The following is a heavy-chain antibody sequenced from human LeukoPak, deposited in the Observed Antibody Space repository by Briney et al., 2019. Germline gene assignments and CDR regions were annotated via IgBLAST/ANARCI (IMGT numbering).Heavy chain of an antibody. CDR2: FYSGGST. D-gene: IGHD2-21*02. CDR1: GFTVSTNY. V-gene: IGHV3-53*01. CDR3: ARGRRDCSGDCYVAFDI. Sequence: GGSLRLSCAASGFTVSTNYMSWVRQTPGKGLEWVSVFYSGGSTYYADSVKGRFTISRDNSKNTLFLQMNSLRAEDTAVYYCARGRRDCSGDCYVAFDIWGQGTVVTVSS. J-gene: IGHJ3*02.